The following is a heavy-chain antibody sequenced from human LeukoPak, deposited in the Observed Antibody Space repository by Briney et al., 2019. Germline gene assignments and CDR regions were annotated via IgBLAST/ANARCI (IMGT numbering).Heavy chain of an antibody. CDR2: IYYSGST. CDR3: ARHKDHYGGNSVQFDY. D-gene: IGHD4-23*01. J-gene: IGHJ4*02. Sequence: PSETLSLTCTVSGGSISSSSYYWGWIRQPPGKGLERIGSIYYSGSTYYNPSLKSRVTISVDTSKNQFSLKLSSVTAADTAVYYCARHKDHYGGNSVQFDYWGQRTLVTVSS. CDR1: GGSISSSSYY. V-gene: IGHV4-39*01.